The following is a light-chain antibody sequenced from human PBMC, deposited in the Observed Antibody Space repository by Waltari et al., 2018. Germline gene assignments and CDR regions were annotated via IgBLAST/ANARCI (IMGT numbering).Light chain of an antibody. J-gene: IGLJ2*01. V-gene: IGLV2-23*01. CDR1: SSDVGNYKR. Sequence: QSALTQPASVSGSPGQSITISCTGTSSDVGNYKRVSWYQQHPGKAPKLMIYACSKRPAGVSGRFSGSKSGDMASLTISGLQPEDEAEYFCSSYAGSSKGVFGGGTKVTVL. CDR3: SSYAGSSKGV. CDR2: ACS.